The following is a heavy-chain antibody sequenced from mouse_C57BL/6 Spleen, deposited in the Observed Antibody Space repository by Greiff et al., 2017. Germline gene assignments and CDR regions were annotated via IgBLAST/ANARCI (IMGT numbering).Heavy chain of an antibody. CDR2: IYPGSGST. D-gene: IGHD1-1*01. Sequence: VQRVESGAELVKPGASVKMSCKASGYTFTSYWITWVKQRPGQGLEWIGDIYPGSGSTNYNEKFKSKAKLTVDTSSSTAYMQLSSLTSEDSAVYYCARYGLGSRDYWGQGTTRTVSS. V-gene: IGHV1-55*01. CDR3: ARYGLGSRDY. CDR1: GYTFTSYW. J-gene: IGHJ2*01.